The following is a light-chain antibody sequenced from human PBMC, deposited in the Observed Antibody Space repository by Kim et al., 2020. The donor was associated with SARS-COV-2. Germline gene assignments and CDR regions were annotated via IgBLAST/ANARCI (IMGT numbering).Light chain of an antibody. J-gene: IGKJ4*01. CDR3: QQYNDWPLLP. CDR2: GAS. CDR1: QSVKNN. Sequence: IVMTQSPGTLSVSPGERVTLSCRASQSVKNNLAWYQQRPGQAPRLLIYGASTRATDISARFSGSGSGTEFTLTIRSLQSEDLAVYYCQQYNDWPLLPFGGGTKVDIK. V-gene: IGKV3-15*01.